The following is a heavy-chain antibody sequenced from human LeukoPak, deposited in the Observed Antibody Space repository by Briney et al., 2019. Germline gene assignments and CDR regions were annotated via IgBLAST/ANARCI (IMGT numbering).Heavy chain of an antibody. CDR1: GYTFTSYG. Sequence: ASVKVSCKASGYTFTSYGVSWVRQAPGQGLEWMGWISPYNGDTKYAQQFLGSATMTTDISTSTAYMELRGLRSDDTAVYYCARDPVVGSYRYSWFDPWGQGTLVTVSS. J-gene: IGHJ5*02. D-gene: IGHD3-16*02. V-gene: IGHV1-18*01. CDR3: ARDPVVGSYRYSWFDP. CDR2: ISPYNGDT.